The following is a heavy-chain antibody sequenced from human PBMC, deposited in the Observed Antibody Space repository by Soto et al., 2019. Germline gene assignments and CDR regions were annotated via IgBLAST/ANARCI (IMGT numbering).Heavy chain of an antibody. CDR2: IDPSDSYT. Sequence: SLKISCKGSGYSFTSYWISWVRQMPGKGLEWMGRIDPSDSYTNYSPSFQGHVTISADKSISTAYLQWSSLKASDTAMYYCARLNFDSSYYDFWSGYGRADWFDPWGRGTLVTLSS. CDR3: ARLNFDSSYYDFWSGYGRADWFDP. V-gene: IGHV5-10-1*01. D-gene: IGHD3-3*01. J-gene: IGHJ5*02. CDR1: GYSFTSYW.